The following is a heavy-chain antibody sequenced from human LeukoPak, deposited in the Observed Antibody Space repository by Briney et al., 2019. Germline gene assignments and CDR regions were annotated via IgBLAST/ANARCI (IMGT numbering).Heavy chain of an antibody. Sequence: GGSLRLSCAASGFTFSSYGMHWVRQAPGKGLEWVAVIWYDGSNKYYADSVKGRFTISRDNSKNTLYLQMNSLRAEDTAVYYCVRPRRYCSGGSCATRHYFDYWGQGTLVTVSS. CDR3: VRPRRYCSGGSCATRHYFDY. D-gene: IGHD2-15*01. CDR2: IWYDGSNK. V-gene: IGHV3-33*01. CDR1: GFTFSSYG. J-gene: IGHJ4*02.